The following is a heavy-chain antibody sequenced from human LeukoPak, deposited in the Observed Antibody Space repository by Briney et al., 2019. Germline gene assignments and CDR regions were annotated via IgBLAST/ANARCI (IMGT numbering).Heavy chain of an antibody. CDR3: AREISSSTSFDY. CDR1: GFSFSSYS. V-gene: IGHV3-21*01. Sequence: PGGSLRLSCAASGFSFSSYSMNWVRQAPGKGLEWVSSVSSGSTYIYYADSVKGRFTISRDNAKNSLYLQVSTLRAEDTAVYYCAREISSSTSFDYWGQGTLVTVSS. J-gene: IGHJ4*02. CDR2: VSSGSTYI. D-gene: IGHD2-2*01.